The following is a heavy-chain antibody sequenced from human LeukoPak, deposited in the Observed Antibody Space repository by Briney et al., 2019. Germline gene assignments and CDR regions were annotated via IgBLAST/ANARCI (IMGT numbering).Heavy chain of an antibody. Sequence: GGSLRLSCAASGFTFDDYAMHWVRQAPGKGLEWVSLISGDGGSTYYADSVKGRFTISRDNSKNSLYLQMNSLRTEDTALYYCAKDSGGSGSYYSLDYWGQGTLVTVSS. CDR3: AKDSGGSGSYYSLDY. CDR2: ISGDGGST. J-gene: IGHJ4*02. V-gene: IGHV3-43*02. CDR1: GFTFDDYA. D-gene: IGHD1-26*01.